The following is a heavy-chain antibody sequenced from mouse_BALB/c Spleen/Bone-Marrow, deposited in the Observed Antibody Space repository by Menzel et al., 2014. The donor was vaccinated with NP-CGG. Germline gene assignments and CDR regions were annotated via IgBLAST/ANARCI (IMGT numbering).Heavy chain of an antibody. Sequence: VQLQQSGPELVKPGASVKMSCKASGYTFTDYYMDWVKQSHGESFEWIGRVNPYNGGTSYNQKFKGKATLTVDKSSSTAYMELNSLTSEDSAVYYCARGDHYYGYVCAYWGQGTLVTVSA. J-gene: IGHJ3*01. V-gene: IGHV1-19*01. D-gene: IGHD1-2*01. CDR1: GYTFTDYY. CDR2: VNPYNGGT. CDR3: ARGDHYYGYVCAY.